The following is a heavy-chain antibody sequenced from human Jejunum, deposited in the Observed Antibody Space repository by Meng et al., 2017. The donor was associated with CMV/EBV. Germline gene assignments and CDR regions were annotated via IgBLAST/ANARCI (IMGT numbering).Heavy chain of an antibody. D-gene: IGHD7-27*01. CDR3: ARVSGASWFDP. J-gene: IGHJ5*02. Sequence: CAASGFTFSNYWMHWVRQVPGEGLVWVSRINSEGSRTDYADSVKGRFTISRDSAKNTLYLQMNSLRAEDTAAYYCARVSGASWFDPWGQGTLVTVSS. CDR2: INSEGSRT. CDR1: GFTFSNYW. V-gene: IGHV3-74*01.